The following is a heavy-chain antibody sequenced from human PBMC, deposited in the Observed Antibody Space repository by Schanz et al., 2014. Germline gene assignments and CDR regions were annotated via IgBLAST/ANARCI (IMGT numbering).Heavy chain of an antibody. CDR2: ISAYTNNT. V-gene: IGHV1-18*01. D-gene: IGHD3-10*01. CDR1: RYTFNTYG. CDR3: ARDGGEVVRGVIEGVNHYYYGMDV. Sequence: GPGVKEPGASVKVSCEASRYTFNTYGLNWVRQAPGQGLEWMGWISAYTNNTNYAQKVQGRVTMTTDTSTGTAYMELRSLRSDDTAVYYCARDGGEVVRGVIEGVNHYYYGMDVWGQGTTVTVSS. J-gene: IGHJ6*02.